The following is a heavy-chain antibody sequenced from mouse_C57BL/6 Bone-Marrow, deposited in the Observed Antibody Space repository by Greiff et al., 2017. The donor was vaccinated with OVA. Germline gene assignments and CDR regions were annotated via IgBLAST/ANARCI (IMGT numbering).Heavy chain of an antibody. CDR2: ISDGGSYT. CDR3: ARDPLLR. Sequence: DVQLVESGGGLVKPGGSLKLSCAASGFTFSSYAMSWVRQTPEKRLEWVATISDGGSYTYYPDNVKGRFTISRDNAKNNLYLQMSHLKSEDTAMYYCARDPLLRWGQGTLVTVSA. CDR1: GFTFSSYA. V-gene: IGHV5-4*01. J-gene: IGHJ3*01. D-gene: IGHD1-1*01.